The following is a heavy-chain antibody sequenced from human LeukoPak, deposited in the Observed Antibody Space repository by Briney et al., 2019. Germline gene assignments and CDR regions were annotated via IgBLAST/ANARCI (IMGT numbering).Heavy chain of an antibody. Sequence: GASVKVSCKASGYTFTGYYMHWVRQAPGQGLEWMGWINPTSGDTNYLQKFQGRVIMTRDTSISTAYMELSRVRSDDTAVYYCARGDGDGPARRAFDISEQGTMVTVSS. J-gene: IGHJ3*02. CDR3: ARGDGDGPARRAFDI. D-gene: IGHD7-27*01. CDR2: INPTSGDT. CDR1: GYTFTGYY. V-gene: IGHV1-2*02.